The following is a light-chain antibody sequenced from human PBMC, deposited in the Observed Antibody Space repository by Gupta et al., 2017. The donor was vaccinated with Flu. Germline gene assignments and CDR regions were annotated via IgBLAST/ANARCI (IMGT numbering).Light chain of an antibody. V-gene: IGKV1-39*01. CDR1: QSISSY. Sequence: DIQMTQSPSSLPASVGDRVTITCRANQSISSYLNWYQQKPGKAPKLLIYAASGLQSGVPSRFSGSGFGTDFTLTISSLQPEDFATYYCQQSYSTIAYSFGQGTKLEIK. CDR2: AAS. J-gene: IGKJ2*03. CDR3: QQSYSTIAYS.